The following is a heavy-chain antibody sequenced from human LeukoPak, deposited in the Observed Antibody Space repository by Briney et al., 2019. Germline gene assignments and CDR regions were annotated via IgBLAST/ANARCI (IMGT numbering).Heavy chain of an antibody. CDR2: ISGSGTTV. V-gene: IGHV3-11*01. Sequence: GGSLRLSCAASGFTFSDYYMSWIRQAPGKGLEWVSYISGSGTTVYYADSVKGRFTISRDNANNSMFLQMNSLRAEDTAVYYCARDPSYYDSSGYYYAGFDYWGQGTLVTVSS. D-gene: IGHD3-22*01. CDR3: ARDPSYYDSSGYYYAGFDY. CDR1: GFTFSDYY. J-gene: IGHJ4*02.